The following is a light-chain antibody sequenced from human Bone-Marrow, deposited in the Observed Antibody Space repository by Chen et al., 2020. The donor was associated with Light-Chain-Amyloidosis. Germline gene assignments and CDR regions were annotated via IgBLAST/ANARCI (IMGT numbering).Light chain of an antibody. CDR2: DVN. CDR3: CSYAGSSPYV. J-gene: IGLJ1*01. CDR1: SSDVGGYES. V-gene: IGLV2-11*01. Sequence: QSALTQPRSVSGSPGQSVTISCTGTSSDVGGYESVSWYQQHPGKAPKFLIYDVNKRPSGVPDRFPGSKSGNSASLTISGLQTEDEADYFCCSYAGSSPYVFGTGTTVTVL.